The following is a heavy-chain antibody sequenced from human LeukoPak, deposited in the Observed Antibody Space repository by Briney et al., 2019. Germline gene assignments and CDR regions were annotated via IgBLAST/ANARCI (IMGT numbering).Heavy chain of an antibody. J-gene: IGHJ3*02. CDR3: ARERDDDPFDI. D-gene: IGHD1-1*01. V-gene: IGHV1-3*01. CDR1: GDSSRTNA. Sequence: ASVKVSCKASGDSSRTNAIVWLRQAPGQRPEWMGWISAGSGKTKYSQTFQDRLTLTRDTAASTVYMDLSSLRPEDTAVYFCARERDDDPFDIWGQGTLVIVSS. CDR2: ISAGSGKT.